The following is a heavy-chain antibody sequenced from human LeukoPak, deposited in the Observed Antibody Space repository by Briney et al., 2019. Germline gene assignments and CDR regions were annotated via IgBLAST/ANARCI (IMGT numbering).Heavy chain of an antibody. CDR1: GGTFSSYA. Sequence: SVKVSCKASGGTFSSYAISWVRQAPGQGLEWIGGIIPILGTANYAQKFQGRVTITTDESTSTAYMELSSLRSEDTAVYYCATRSPYYYGSGSSYYFDYWGQGTLVTVSS. D-gene: IGHD3-10*01. CDR3: ATRSPYYYGSGSSYYFDY. V-gene: IGHV1-69*05. CDR2: IIPILGTA. J-gene: IGHJ4*02.